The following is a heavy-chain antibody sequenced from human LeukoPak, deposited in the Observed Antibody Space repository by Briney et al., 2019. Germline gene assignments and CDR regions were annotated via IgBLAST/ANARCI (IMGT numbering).Heavy chain of an antibody. Sequence: ASVKVSCKSSGYTFTSYDINWVRQATGQGLEWMGWMNPNSGNTGSAQKFQGRVTMTRNTSISTAYMELSSLRSEDTAVYYCAKGRCYYDSRNGYSPIDHWGQGALVTVSS. CDR3: AKGRCYYDSRNGYSPIDH. D-gene: IGHD3-10*01. V-gene: IGHV1-8*01. CDR1: GYTFTSYD. J-gene: IGHJ4*02. CDR2: MNPNSGNT.